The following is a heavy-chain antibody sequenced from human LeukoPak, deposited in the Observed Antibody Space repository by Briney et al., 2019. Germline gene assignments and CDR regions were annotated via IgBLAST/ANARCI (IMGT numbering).Heavy chain of an antibody. Sequence: KPSETLSLTCAVYGGSFSGYYWSWIRQPPGKGLEWIGEINHSGSTNYNPSLKSRVTISVDTSKNQFSLKLSSVTTADTAVYYCARGYGDYPDFDYWGQGTLVTVSS. D-gene: IGHD4-17*01. CDR1: GGSFSGYY. CDR2: INHSGST. CDR3: ARGYGDYPDFDY. J-gene: IGHJ4*02. V-gene: IGHV4-34*01.